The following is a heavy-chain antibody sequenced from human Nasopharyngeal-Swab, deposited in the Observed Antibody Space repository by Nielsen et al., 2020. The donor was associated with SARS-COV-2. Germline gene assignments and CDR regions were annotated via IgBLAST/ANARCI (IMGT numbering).Heavy chain of an antibody. CDR3: ARVVYGYFDY. CDR2: IKQDGSEK. Sequence: GEFLKISCAASGFTFSRNWMNWVRQAPGKGLEWVANIKQDGSEKYYVDSVKGRFTISRDNAKNSLYLQMNSLRAEDTAMYYCARVVYGYFDYWGQGTLVTVSS. CDR1: GFTFSRNW. D-gene: IGHD5/OR15-5a*01. V-gene: IGHV3-7*01. J-gene: IGHJ4*02.